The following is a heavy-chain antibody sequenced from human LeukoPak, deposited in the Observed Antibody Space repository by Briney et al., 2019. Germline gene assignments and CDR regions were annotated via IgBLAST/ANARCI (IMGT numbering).Heavy chain of an antibody. Sequence: ASVKVSCKASGYTFTGYYMHWVRQAPGQGLEWMGWINPNSGGTNHAQKFQGRVTMTRDTSISTAYMELRSLRSDDTAVYYCARDRSIAAAGDAFDIWGQGTMVTVSS. CDR3: ARDRSIAAAGDAFDI. CDR2: INPNSGGT. D-gene: IGHD6-13*01. V-gene: IGHV1-2*02. CDR1: GYTFTGYY. J-gene: IGHJ3*02.